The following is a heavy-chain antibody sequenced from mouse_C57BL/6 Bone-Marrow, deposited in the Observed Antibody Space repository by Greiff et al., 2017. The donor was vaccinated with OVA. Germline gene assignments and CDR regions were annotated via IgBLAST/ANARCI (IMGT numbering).Heavy chain of an antibody. V-gene: IGHV14-4*01. CDR1: GFNIKDDY. J-gene: IGHJ2*01. CDR2: IDPENGDT. Sequence: EVKLMESGAELVRPGASVKLSCTASGFNIKDDYMHWVKERPEQGLEWIGWIDPENGDTEYASKFQGKATITADTSSKTVYRHLSSLTSEDTAVYYCATYRYWGQGTTLTVSS. CDR3: ATYRY.